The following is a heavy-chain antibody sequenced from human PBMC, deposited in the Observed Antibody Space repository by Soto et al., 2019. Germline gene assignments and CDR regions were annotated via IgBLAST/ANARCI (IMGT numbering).Heavy chain of an antibody. D-gene: IGHD2-2*01. J-gene: IGHJ6*03. Sequence: SETLSLTCAVYGGSFSGYYWSWIRQPPGKGLEWIGEINHSGSTNYNPSLKSRVTISVDTSKNQFSLKLSSVTAADTAVYYCARMWTDIVVVPAAPSDYYYYMDVWGKGTTVTVSS. V-gene: IGHV4-34*01. CDR3: ARMWTDIVVVPAAPSDYYYYMDV. CDR1: GGSFSGYY. CDR2: INHSGST.